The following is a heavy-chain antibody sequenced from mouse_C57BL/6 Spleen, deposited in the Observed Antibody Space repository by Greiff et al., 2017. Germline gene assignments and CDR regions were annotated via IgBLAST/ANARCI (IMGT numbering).Heavy chain of an antibody. D-gene: IGHD2-5*01. V-gene: IGHV2-2*01. CDR1: GFSLTSYG. CDR2: IWSGGST. J-gene: IGHJ3*01. CDR3: AREGSNYGGFAY. Sequence: VQLQESGPGLVQPSQSLSITCTVSGFSLTSYGVHWVRQSPGKGLEWLGVIWSGGSTDYNAAFISRLSISKDNYKSQVFFKRNSLLADDTARYYCAREGSNYGGFAYGGQGTLVTVSA.